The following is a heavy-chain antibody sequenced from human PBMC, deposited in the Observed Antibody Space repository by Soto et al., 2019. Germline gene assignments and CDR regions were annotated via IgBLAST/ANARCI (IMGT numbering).Heavy chain of an antibody. CDR3: ARDGFLVGVRAAATIHYSFPVMAV. J-gene: IGHJ6*04. Sequence: ASVKVSCKASGYTFTSYGISWVRQAPGQGLEWMGWISAYNGNTNYAQKLQGRVTMTTDTSTSTAYMELRSLRSDDTAVYYCARDGFLVGVRAAATIHYSFPVMAVRGNGPPAPVPP. CDR1: GYTFTSYG. V-gene: IGHV1-18*01. D-gene: IGHD2-15*01. CDR2: ISAYNGNT.